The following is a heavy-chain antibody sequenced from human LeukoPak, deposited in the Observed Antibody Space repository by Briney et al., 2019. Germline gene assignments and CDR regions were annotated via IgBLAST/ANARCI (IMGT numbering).Heavy chain of an antibody. V-gene: IGHV3-48*01. Sequence: QPGGSLRLSCAASGFTFSTYSMNWVRQAPGKWLEWVSYISSSSSTIYYADSVKGRFTISRDNAKNSLYLQMNSLRAEDSAVYYCAGAGGGRLYYFDHWGQGTLVTVSS. J-gene: IGHJ4*02. CDR2: ISSSSSTI. D-gene: IGHD2-15*01. CDR1: GFTFSTYS. CDR3: AGAGGGRLYYFDH.